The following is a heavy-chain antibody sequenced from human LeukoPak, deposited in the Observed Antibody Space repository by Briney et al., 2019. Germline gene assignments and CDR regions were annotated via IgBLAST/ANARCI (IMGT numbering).Heavy chain of an antibody. CDR1: SGSVPSGGYW. CDR3: ASGLGNWFDP. V-gene: IGHV4-31*03. Sequence: SHTQSLVCTLASGSVPSGGYWWSWIRQHPGKGLECIGYIDSSGSTYYNPPLKSRVTISVDTSKNQFSLKLSSVTAADTAVYYCASGLGNWFDPWGQGTLVTVSS. J-gene: IGHJ5*02. CDR2: IDSSGST.